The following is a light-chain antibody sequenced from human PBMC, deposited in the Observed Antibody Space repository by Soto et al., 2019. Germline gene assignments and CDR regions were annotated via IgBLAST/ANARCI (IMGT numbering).Light chain of an antibody. J-gene: IGKJ2*01. CDR2: DAS. CDR3: QEYKSAT. V-gene: IGKV1-5*01. CDR1: QSISDW. Sequence: DIQMTQSPSTLSASVGDRVTITCRASQSISDWLAWYQQIPGRAPKLLIYDASTLQSGVPSRFSGSGSGTEFILTISSLQPDDAATYYCQEYKSATFGQRKKLQIK.